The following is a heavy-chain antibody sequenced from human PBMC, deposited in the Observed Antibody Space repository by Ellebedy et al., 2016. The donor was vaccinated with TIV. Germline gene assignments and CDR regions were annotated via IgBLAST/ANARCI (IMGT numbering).Heavy chain of an antibody. D-gene: IGHD1-1*01. J-gene: IGHJ4*02. Sequence: GESLKISXAASGFIFSDAWMNWVRQAPGKGLEWVGRIKGKADGATRDFASPVKGRFSISRDDSKNTVSLQMDGLKTEDTAVYYCAAGTGNSDFDYWGPGILVTVSS. CDR2: IKGKADGATR. V-gene: IGHV3-15*01. CDR3: AAGTGNSDFDY. CDR1: GFIFSDAW.